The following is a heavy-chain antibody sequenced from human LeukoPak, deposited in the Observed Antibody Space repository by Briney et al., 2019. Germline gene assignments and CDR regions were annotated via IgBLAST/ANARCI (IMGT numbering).Heavy chain of an antibody. CDR2: ISYDGNST. V-gene: IGHV3-30-3*01. CDR3: ARGKTATTSLNY. D-gene: IGHD1-14*01. J-gene: IGHJ4*02. CDR1: GFTFNKYA. Sequence: GGSLRLSCAASGFTFNKYAIHWVRQAPGKGLEWVSVISYDGNSTYYADSVRGRFTISRDNSKNSLYLHVNSLRPEDTAVYYCARGKTATTSLNYWGQGTLVTVSS.